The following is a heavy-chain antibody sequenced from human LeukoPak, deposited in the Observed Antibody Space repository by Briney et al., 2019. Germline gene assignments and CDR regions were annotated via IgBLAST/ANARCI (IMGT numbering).Heavy chain of an antibody. D-gene: IGHD3-22*01. CDR2: IKQDGSEK. Sequence: ETLSLTCAVSGGSISSSNWWSWVRQAPGKGLEWVANIKQDGSEKYYVDSVKGRFTISRDNAKNSLYLQMNSLRAEDTAVYYCARDPGRYFDGSIYNYVYYFDYWGQGTLVTVSS. V-gene: IGHV3-7*01. J-gene: IGHJ4*02. CDR3: ARDPGRYFDGSIYNYVYYFDY. CDR1: GGSISSSNW.